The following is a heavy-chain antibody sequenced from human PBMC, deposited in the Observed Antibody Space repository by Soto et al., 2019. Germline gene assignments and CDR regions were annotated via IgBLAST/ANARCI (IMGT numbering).Heavy chain of an antibody. Sequence: PSETLSLTCTVSGGSISSYYWSWIRQPPGKGLEWIGYIYYSGSANYNPSLKSRVTISVDTSKNQFSLKLSSVTAADTAVYYCARAPPYGGYYFDYWGKGPLVTVSS. V-gene: IGHV4-59*01. CDR3: ARAPPYGGYYFDY. J-gene: IGHJ4*02. CDR1: GGSISSYY. CDR2: IYYSGSA. D-gene: IGHD3-10*01.